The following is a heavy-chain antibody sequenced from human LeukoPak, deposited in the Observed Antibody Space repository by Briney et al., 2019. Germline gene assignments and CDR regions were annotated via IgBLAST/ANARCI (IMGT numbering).Heavy chain of an antibody. J-gene: IGHJ5*02. CDR2: ISGSGGST. CDR3: AKGASSAWLLYRFDP. D-gene: IGHD6-19*01. CDR1: GFTFSSYA. V-gene: IGHV3-23*01. Sequence: GGSLRLSCAASGFTFSSYAMSWVRQAPGKGLEWVSAISGSGGSTYYADSVKGRFTISRDNSKNTVYLQMNSLRAEDTAVYYCAKGASSAWLLYRFDPWGQGTLVTVSS.